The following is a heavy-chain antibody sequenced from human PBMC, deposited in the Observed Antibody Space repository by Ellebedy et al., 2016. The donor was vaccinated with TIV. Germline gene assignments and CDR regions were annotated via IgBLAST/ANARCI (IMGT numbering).Heavy chain of an antibody. CDR3: AREKSGHKWNDGFDS. D-gene: IGHD1-1*01. CDR1: GFTFSDYS. CDR2: ISSSGAYR. Sequence: GESLKISCAASGFTFSDYSMNWVRQAPGKGLEWVSSISSSGAYRYHADSMECRFTISRDNAKNSLYLQMNSLRADDTAVYYCAREKSGHKWNDGFDSWGQGTLVTVSS. J-gene: IGHJ4*02. V-gene: IGHV3-21*01.